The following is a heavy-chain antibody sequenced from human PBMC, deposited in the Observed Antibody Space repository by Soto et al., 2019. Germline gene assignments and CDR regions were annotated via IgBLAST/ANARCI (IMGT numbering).Heavy chain of an antibody. D-gene: IGHD2-15*01. J-gene: IGHJ4*02. CDR2: INTSNDNK. CDR1: VYTFTNYG. V-gene: IGHV1-18*01. Sequence: GASVKVSCKASVYTFTNYGISWVRQAPGEGLEWVGWINTSNDNKLYAQKLQGRLTLTTDTSTSTAYMDLTTLRSDVTAVYFCARDPGAASFDFWAQGTLVTVSS. CDR3: ARDPGAASFDF.